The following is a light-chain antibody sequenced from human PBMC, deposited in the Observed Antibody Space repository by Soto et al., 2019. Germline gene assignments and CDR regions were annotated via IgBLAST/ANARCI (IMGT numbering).Light chain of an antibody. CDR3: QQYNNWLWT. CDR1: QSVSSN. Sequence: EIVMTQSPATLSVSPGERATLSCRASQSVSSNLAWYQQKPVQAPRLLIYGASTRATGIPATFSGSGSGKEFTLNISSLQSEDFAVYYCQQYNNWLWTFGQGTKVEIK. V-gene: IGKV3-15*01. J-gene: IGKJ1*01. CDR2: GAS.